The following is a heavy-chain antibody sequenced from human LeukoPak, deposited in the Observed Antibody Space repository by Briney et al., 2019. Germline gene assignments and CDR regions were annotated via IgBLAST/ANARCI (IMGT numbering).Heavy chain of an antibody. CDR1: GDSLGIYK. Sequence: SETLSLPCSVSGDSLGIYKWSWIRQPPGRGLEWIAHISSSGSAIYNPSLMRRVSMAVDTSKNQFSLRLISVTAADTAVYYCAREWSGFDFWGQGIMVTVSS. V-gene: IGHV4-59*01. CDR2: ISSSGSA. J-gene: IGHJ3*01. CDR3: AREWSGFDF. D-gene: IGHD2-15*01.